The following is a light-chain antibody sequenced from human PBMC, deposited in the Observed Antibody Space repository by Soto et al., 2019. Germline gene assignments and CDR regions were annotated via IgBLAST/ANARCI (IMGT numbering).Light chain of an antibody. CDR2: AAS. Sequence: DIQMTQSPSSLSASVGARVTITCRARQSISSYLNWYQQKPGKAPKLLIYAASSLQSGGPSRFRGIGYGTDLSLNISRLQPEDFATCYCHQSYITPPAFCSGTKVAIK. J-gene: IGKJ3*01. CDR3: HQSYITPPA. CDR1: QSISSY. V-gene: IGKV1-39*01.